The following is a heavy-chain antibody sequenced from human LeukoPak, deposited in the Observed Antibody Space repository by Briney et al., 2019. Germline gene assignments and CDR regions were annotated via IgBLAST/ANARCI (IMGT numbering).Heavy chain of an antibody. CDR3: ARDYYDSSGPDY. CDR1: GFTFSSYS. D-gene: IGHD3-22*01. V-gene: IGHV3-48*04. J-gene: IGHJ4*02. CDR2: ISSSGSTI. Sequence: PGGSLRLSCAASGFTFSSYSMNWVRQAPGKGLEWVSYISSSGSTIYYADSVKGRFTISRDNAKNSLYLQMNSLRAEDTAVYYCARDYYDSSGPDYWGQGTLVTVSS.